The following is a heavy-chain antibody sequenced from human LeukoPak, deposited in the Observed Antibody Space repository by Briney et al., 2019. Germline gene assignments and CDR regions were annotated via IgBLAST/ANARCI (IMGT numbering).Heavy chain of an antibody. CDR3: ARDSNLDYGGNSRY. D-gene: IGHD4-23*01. CDR1: GFTVSSNY. Sequence: GGSLRLSCAASGFTVSSNYMSWVRQAPGKGLEWVSVIYSGGSTYYADSVKGRFTISRDNSKNTLYLQMNSLRAEDTAVYYCARDSNLDYGGNSRYWGQGTLVTVSS. CDR2: IYSGGST. V-gene: IGHV3-66*01. J-gene: IGHJ4*02.